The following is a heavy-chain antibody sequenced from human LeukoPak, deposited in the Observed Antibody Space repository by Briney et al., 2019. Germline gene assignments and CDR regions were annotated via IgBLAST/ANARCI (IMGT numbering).Heavy chain of an antibody. CDR3: ARNTYGSSPSYFDY. Sequence: PSETLSLTCTVSGGSISSGSYYWSWIGQPAGKGLEWIGRIYTSGSTNYNPSLRSRVTISVDTSKNQFSLKLSSVTAADTAVYYCARNTYGSSPSYFDYWGQGTLVTVSS. D-gene: IGHD3-10*01. V-gene: IGHV4-61*02. CDR2: IYTSGST. J-gene: IGHJ4*02. CDR1: GGSISSGSYY.